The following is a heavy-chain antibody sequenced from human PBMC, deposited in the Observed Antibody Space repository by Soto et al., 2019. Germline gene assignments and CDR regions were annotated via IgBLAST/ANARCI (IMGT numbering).Heavy chain of an antibody. CDR3: AHRRRYGDYEH. J-gene: IGHJ4*02. CDR1: GFSLSTSGVG. CDR2: IYWDDDK. V-gene: IGHV2-5*02. D-gene: IGHD4-17*01. Sequence: KESGPTLVKPTQTLTLTCTFSGFSLSTSGVGVGWIRQPPGKALEWLALIYWDDDKRYSPSLKSRLTITEDTSKNQVVLTMTNMDSVDTATYYCAHRRRYGDYEHWGQGTLVTVSS.